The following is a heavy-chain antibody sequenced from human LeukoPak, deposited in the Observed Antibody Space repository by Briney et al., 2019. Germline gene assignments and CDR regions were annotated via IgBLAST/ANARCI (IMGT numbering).Heavy chain of an antibody. CDR3: ARDPDTALDY. Sequence: GGSLRLSCAASGLTFSSYAMHWVRQAPGKGLEWVAVISYDGSNKYYADSVKGRFTISRDNSKNTLYLQMNSLRAEDTAVYYCARDPDTALDYWGQGTLVTVSS. D-gene: IGHD5-18*01. J-gene: IGHJ4*02. V-gene: IGHV3-30*04. CDR2: ISYDGSNK. CDR1: GLTFSSYA.